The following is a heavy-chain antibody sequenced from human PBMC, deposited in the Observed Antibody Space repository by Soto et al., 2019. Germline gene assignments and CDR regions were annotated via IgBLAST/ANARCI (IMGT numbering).Heavy chain of an antibody. CDR2: IYDTGNT. CDR1: GCSISNYY. Sequence: XETLILTCAVSGCSISNYYWSWIRQSPGKGLEWIGYIYDTGNTNSNPSLQSRATISMDTSKNQLSLKLSSVTAADTAVYYCARARITMVREVIKYNMDVWGQGTTVTVSS. D-gene: IGHD3-10*01. V-gene: IGHV4-59*01. J-gene: IGHJ6*02. CDR3: ARARITMVREVIKYNMDV.